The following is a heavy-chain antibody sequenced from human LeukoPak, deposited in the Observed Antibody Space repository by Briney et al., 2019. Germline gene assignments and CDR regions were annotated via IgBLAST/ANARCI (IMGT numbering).Heavy chain of an antibody. Sequence: PGGSLRLSCAASGFTFSSYAMSWVRQAPGKGLEWVSAISGSGGSTYYADSVKGRFTISRDNSKNTLYLQMNSLRAEDTAVYYCAKEWAIAAAGPVPTGFLSDYWGQGTLVTVSS. J-gene: IGHJ4*02. CDR2: ISGSGGST. CDR3: AKEWAIAAAGPVPTGFLSDY. V-gene: IGHV3-23*01. CDR1: GFTFSSYA. D-gene: IGHD6-13*01.